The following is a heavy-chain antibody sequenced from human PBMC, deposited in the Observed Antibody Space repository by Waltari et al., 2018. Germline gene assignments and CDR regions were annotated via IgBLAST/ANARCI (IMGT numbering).Heavy chain of an antibody. D-gene: IGHD3-10*01. J-gene: IGHJ4*02. CDR1: GFTFSSYW. CDR3: VRDLYGIDY. Sequence: EVQLVESGGGLVQPGGSLRLSCGASGFTFSSYWMHWVRQVPGKGLVWVSHINNDGSDTKYADSVKGRFTISRDNAKNTLYLQMNSLRVEDTALYYCVRDLYGIDYWGQGTLVTVSS. CDR2: INNDGSDT. V-gene: IGHV3-74*03.